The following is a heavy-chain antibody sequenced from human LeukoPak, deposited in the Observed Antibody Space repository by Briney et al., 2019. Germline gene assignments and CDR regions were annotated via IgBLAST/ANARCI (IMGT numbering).Heavy chain of an antibody. CDR2: MNPNSGNT. J-gene: IGHJ6*02. CDR1: GYTFTSYD. V-gene: IGHV1-8*01. D-gene: IGHD3-3*01. CDR3: ARGLRAPYDFWSGYYKTYYYGMDV. Sequence: ASVNVSCKASGYTFTSYDINWVRQATGQGLEWMGWMNPNSGNTGYAQKFQGRVTMTRNTSISTAYMELSSLRSEDTAVYYCARGLRAPYDFWSGYYKTYYYGMDVWGQGTTVTVSS.